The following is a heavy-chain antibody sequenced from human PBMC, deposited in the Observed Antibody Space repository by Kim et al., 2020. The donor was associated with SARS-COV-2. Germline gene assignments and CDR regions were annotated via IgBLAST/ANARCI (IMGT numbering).Heavy chain of an antibody. J-gene: IGHJ4*02. Sequence: GGSLRLSCAASGFTFSSYAMSWVRQAPGKGLEWVSTIRGSGGRTYYADSVKGRFTTCRDNYKNTLYLQMNSLGAEDTAVYYCAKDRGGVVTNFDDWGQGTLATVSS. CDR3: AKDRGGVVTNFDD. V-gene: IGHV3-23*01. CDR1: GFTFSSYA. D-gene: IGHD3-3*01. CDR2: IRGSGGRT.